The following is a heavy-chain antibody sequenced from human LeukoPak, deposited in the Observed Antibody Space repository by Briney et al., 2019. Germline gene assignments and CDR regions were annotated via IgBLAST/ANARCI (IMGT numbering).Heavy chain of an antibody. CDR3: ARPTHRLTVTTAIDY. CDR1: GYTFTPFY. Sequence: ASVKVSCKPSGYTFTPFYLHWVRQAPGQGLQWMGWVNPKNGATKYSQTFRGRVTMTRDTSIDTAYMELSSLTSDDTAIYYCARPTHRLTVTTAIDYWGQGTLVTVSS. J-gene: IGHJ4*02. V-gene: IGHV1-2*02. CDR2: VNPKNGAT. D-gene: IGHD4-17*01.